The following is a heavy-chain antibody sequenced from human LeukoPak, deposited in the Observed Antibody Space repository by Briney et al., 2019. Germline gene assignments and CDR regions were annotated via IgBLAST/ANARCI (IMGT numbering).Heavy chain of an antibody. J-gene: IGHJ4*02. CDR1: GYTFTGYY. Sequence: EASVKVSCKASGYTFTGYYMHWVRQAPGQGLEWMGWVNPNSGGTNYAQNFQGRVTMTGDTSISTAYMELTGLRSDDTAVYYCARVGFVGATISFDYWGQGTLVTVSS. V-gene: IGHV1-2*02. CDR2: VNPNSGGT. CDR3: ARVGFVGATISFDY. D-gene: IGHD1-26*01.